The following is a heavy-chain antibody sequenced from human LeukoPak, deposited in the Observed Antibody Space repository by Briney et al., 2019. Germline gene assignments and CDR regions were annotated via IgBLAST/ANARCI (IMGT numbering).Heavy chain of an antibody. J-gene: IGHJ2*01. Sequence: PGGSLRLSCAASGFTFSSYAMSWVRQAPGKGLEWVSAILVSGGSMYYADSVRGRFTISRDNSKNTLYLRMNSLRAEDTAVYYCAKNYYDSSGPWVWFFDLWGRGTLVTVSS. CDR2: ILVSGGSM. V-gene: IGHV3-23*01. D-gene: IGHD3-22*01. CDR3: AKNYYDSSGPWVWFFDL. CDR1: GFTFSSYA.